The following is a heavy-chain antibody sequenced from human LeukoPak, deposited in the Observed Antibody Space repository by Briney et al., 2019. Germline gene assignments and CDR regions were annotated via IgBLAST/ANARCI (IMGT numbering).Heavy chain of an antibody. Sequence: SETLSLTCTVSGGSISSSSYYWGWIRQPPGKGLEWIGYIYYSGSTNYNPSLKSRVTISVDTSKNQFSLKLSSVTAADTAVYYCARGVEMATIVSSYYFDYWGQGTLVTVSS. D-gene: IGHD5-24*01. J-gene: IGHJ4*02. CDR3: ARGVEMATIVSSYYFDY. V-gene: IGHV4-61*05. CDR1: GGSISSSSYY. CDR2: IYYSGST.